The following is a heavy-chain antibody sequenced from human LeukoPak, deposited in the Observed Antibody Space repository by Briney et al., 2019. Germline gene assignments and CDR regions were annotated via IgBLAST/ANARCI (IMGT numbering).Heavy chain of an antibody. CDR1: GRSLSGYY. CDR3: ARALRGNYGPYYYYYMDV. J-gene: IGHJ6*03. CDR2: INHSGST. Sequence: SETESLPCAVYGRSLSGYYWSWIRQPPGKGLERIGEINHSGSTNYNPSLKSRVTISVKTSKKQFSLTMSTVTAADTAVDYCARALRGNYGPYYYYYMDVWGTGDTVTVSS. V-gene: IGHV4-34*01. D-gene: IGHD1-7*01.